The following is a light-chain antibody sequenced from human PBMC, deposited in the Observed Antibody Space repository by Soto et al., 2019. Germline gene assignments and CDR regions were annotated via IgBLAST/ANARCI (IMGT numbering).Light chain of an antibody. V-gene: IGKV1-5*03. Sequence: DIQLTPSPSTLPSSAGDRVTITCQDSQSSSNWLAWYQQKPGTAPKLMIYKASSLESGVPSRFSGSGSGTDFTLTISGLQPDDFATYYCQQYNPYSPWTFGQGTKVDIK. CDR1: QSSSNW. J-gene: IGKJ1*01. CDR2: KAS. CDR3: QQYNPYSPWT.